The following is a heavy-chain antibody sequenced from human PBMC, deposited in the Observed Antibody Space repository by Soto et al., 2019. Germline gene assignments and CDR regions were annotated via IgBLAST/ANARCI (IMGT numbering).Heavy chain of an antibody. Sequence: GGSLRLSCAASGFTFSSYGMHWVRQAPGKGLEWVAVIWYDGSNKYYADSVKGRFTISRDNSKNTLYLQMNSLRAEDTAVYYCARDLLGQALIQLWSDAGDGMDVWGQGTTVTVSS. J-gene: IGHJ6*02. CDR1: GFTFSSYG. D-gene: IGHD5-18*01. CDR3: ARDLLGQALIQLWSDAGDGMDV. CDR2: IWYDGSNK. V-gene: IGHV3-33*01.